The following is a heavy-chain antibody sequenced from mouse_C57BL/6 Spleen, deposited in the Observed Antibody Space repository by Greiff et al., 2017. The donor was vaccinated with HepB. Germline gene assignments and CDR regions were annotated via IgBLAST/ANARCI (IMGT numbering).Heavy chain of an antibody. CDR3: AEDRSSSLRC. Sequence: EVQLQQSVPLLFHPRSSLQISCKASLYSFPDFYLYWVKQSHGKSLEWIGVINPYNGGTIYNQKFKGKATLTVDKSSSTAYMELNSLTSEDSAVYDCAEDRSSSLRCWGEVTLAIVSA. J-gene: IGHJ3*01. D-gene: IGHD3-1*01. CDR1: LYSFPDFY. V-gene: IGHV1-19*01. CDR2: INPYNGGT.